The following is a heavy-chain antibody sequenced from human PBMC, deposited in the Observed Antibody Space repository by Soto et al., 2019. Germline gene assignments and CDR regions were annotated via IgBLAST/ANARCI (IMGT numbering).Heavy chain of an antibody. Sequence: QLQLQESGPGLVKPSETLSLTCIVSGGSFSSSSDYWGWIRQPPGKGLEWIGTIDYSGNTNYNPSLKSRVTISEDTSKTHFSLKLSSVTVADTAVYYCARAGAVTRSRQYFDLWGRGTLVTVSS. CDR2: IDYSGNT. D-gene: IGHD4-4*01. CDR1: GGSFSSSSDY. V-gene: IGHV4-39*02. CDR3: ARAGAVTRSRQYFDL. J-gene: IGHJ2*01.